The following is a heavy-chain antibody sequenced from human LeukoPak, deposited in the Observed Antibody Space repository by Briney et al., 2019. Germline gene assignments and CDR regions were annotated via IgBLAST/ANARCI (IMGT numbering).Heavy chain of an antibody. CDR3: AAPVGANYYYYGLDV. CDR2: ISSSSSYI. CDR1: GFTLSSYS. D-gene: IGHD1-26*01. J-gene: IGHJ6*02. V-gene: IGHV3-21*01. Sequence: GGSLRLSCAASGFTLSSYSMNWVRQAPGKGLEWVSSISSSSSYIYYADSVKGRFTISRDNAKNTLFLQMSSLRAEDTAVYYCAAPVGANYYYYGLDVWGQGTTVTVSS.